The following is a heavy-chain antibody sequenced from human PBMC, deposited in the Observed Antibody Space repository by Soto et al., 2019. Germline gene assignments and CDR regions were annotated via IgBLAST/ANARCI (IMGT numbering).Heavy chain of an antibody. CDR1: GFTFSTYA. CDR3: AKFYGGKSAHTYTIGP. V-gene: IGHV3-23*01. CDR2: INTRGGST. D-gene: IGHD3-10*01. J-gene: IGHJ5*02. Sequence: EVQLLESGGDLVQPGGSLRLSCAASGFTFSTYAMSWVRQAPGKGLEWVSTINTRGGSTYYADSVKGRFTISRDNSKNTLYLQMHSVRPEHTAVYYCAKFYGGKSAHTYTIGPWGQGTLVTVSS.